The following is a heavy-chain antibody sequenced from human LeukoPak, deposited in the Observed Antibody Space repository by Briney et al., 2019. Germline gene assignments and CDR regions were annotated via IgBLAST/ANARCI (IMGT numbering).Heavy chain of an antibody. CDR3: ARDGSDHSSSSHYTFDY. D-gene: IGHD6-6*01. V-gene: IGHV3-23*01. CDR1: GFTFSSYA. CDR2: ISGGGSST. Sequence: GGSLRLSCAASGFTFSSYAMTWVRQTPGKGLEWVSAISGGGSSTYFADSVKGRFTISRDNSRNTLYLQMNSLRAEDTAVYYCARDGSDHSSSSHYTFDYWGQGTLVTVSS. J-gene: IGHJ4*02.